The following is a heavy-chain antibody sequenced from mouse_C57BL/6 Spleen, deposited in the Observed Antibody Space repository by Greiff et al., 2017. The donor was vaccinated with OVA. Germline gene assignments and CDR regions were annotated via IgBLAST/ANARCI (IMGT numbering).Heavy chain of an antibody. CDR2: LNPGSGGT. J-gene: IGHJ3*01. Sequence: QVQLQQSGAELVRPGPSVKVSCKASGYAFTNYLIEWVKQRPGQGLEWIGVLNPGSGGTNYNEKFKGKATLTADKSSSTAYMQLSSLTSEDSAVYFCARSSNYRFAYWGQGTLVTVSA. V-gene: IGHV1-54*01. CDR3: ARSSNYRFAY. CDR1: GYAFTNYL. D-gene: IGHD2-5*01.